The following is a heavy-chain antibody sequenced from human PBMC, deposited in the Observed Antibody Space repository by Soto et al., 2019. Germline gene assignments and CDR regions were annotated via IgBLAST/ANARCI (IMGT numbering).Heavy chain of an antibody. CDR1: GYTFTGYY. CDR2: INPNSGGT. V-gene: IGHV1-2*02. J-gene: IGHJ6*02. Sequence: RASVKVSCKASGYTFTGYYMHWVRQAPGQGLEWMGWINPNSGGTNYAQQFQGRVTMTRDTSISTAYMELSRLRSDDTAVYYCARDLIVVVPVAGYYYYYGMDVWGQGTTVTVSS. CDR3: ARDLIVVVPVAGYYYYYGMDV. D-gene: IGHD2-2*01.